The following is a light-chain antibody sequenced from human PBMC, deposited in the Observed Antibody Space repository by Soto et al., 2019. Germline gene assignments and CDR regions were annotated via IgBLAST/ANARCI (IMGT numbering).Light chain of an antibody. CDR1: QSVIASY. Sequence: EIVLTQSPATLSLSPGERATLSCRASQSVIASYLAWYQQKPGQPPRLLIYGASIRATGIPDRFSGSGSGTDFTLTISRLEPEDFAVYFCQQYGDTPRTFGQGTKVDVK. V-gene: IGKV3-20*01. CDR2: GAS. J-gene: IGKJ1*01. CDR3: QQYGDTPRT.